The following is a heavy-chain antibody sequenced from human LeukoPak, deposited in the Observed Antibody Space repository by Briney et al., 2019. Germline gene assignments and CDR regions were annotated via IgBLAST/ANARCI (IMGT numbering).Heavy chain of an antibody. Sequence: GGSLRLSCAASGFTFDDYAMHWVRQAPGKGLEWVSGISWNSGSIGYADSVKGRFTISRDNAKNSLYLQMNSLRSDDTAVYYCARDQQLDPFDYWGQGTLVTVSS. D-gene: IGHD6-13*01. CDR2: ISWNSGSI. V-gene: IGHV3-9*01. CDR1: GFTFDDYA. CDR3: ARDQQLDPFDY. J-gene: IGHJ4*02.